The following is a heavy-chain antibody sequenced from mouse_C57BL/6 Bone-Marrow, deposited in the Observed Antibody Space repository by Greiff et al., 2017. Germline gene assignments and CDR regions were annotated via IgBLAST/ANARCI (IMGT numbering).Heavy chain of an antibody. CDR3: TTAAFYGSSPSYFDY. V-gene: IGHV14-1*01. Sequence: EVQLVESGAELVRPGASVKLSCTASGFNIKDYYMHWVKQRPEQGLEWIGRIDPEDGGTGYAPKFQGKATMTADTSSNTAYLQLSSLTSEDTAVYYCTTAAFYGSSPSYFDYWGQGTTLTVSS. J-gene: IGHJ2*01. CDR1: GFNIKDYY. D-gene: IGHD1-1*01. CDR2: IDPEDGGT.